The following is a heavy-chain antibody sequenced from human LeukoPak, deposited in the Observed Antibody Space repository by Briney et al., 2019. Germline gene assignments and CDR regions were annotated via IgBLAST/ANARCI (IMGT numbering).Heavy chain of an antibody. CDR3: ARHEGSGWYYFDY. CDR2: IHTSGST. V-gene: IGHV4-61*02. J-gene: IGHJ4*02. Sequence: SQTLSLTCTVSGGSISSGGYYWSWIRQPAGKGPEYLGRIHTSGSTNYNPSLKSRVTISVDTSKNQFSLKLSSVTAADTAVYYCARHEGSGWYYFDYWGQGTLVTVSS. D-gene: IGHD6-19*01. CDR1: GGSISSGGYY.